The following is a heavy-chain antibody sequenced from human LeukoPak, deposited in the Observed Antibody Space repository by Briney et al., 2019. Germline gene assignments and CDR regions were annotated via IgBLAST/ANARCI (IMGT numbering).Heavy chain of an antibody. CDR1: GFTFSGSA. V-gene: IGHV3-73*01. D-gene: IGHD3-10*01. CDR2: IRSKANSYAT. CDR3: TRRGRVNDY. J-gene: IGHJ4*02. Sequence: TGGSLRLSCAASGFTFSGSAMHWVRQASGKGLEWVGSIRSKANSYATAYAASVKGRFTISRDDSKNTAYLQMNSLKTEDTAVYYCTRRGRVNDYWGQGTLVTVSS.